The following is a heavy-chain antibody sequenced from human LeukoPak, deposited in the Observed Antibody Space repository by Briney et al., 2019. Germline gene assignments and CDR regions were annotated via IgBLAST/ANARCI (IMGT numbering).Heavy chain of an antibody. D-gene: IGHD3-9*01. Sequence: ASMKVSCKASGYTFTGYYMHWVRQAPGQGLEWMGWINPNSGGTNYAQKFQGRVTMTRDTSISTAYMELSRLRSDDTAVYYCARDYDILTGYASIDYWGQGTLVTVSS. J-gene: IGHJ4*02. CDR1: GYTFTGYY. CDR3: ARDYDILTGYASIDY. V-gene: IGHV1-2*02. CDR2: INPNSGGT.